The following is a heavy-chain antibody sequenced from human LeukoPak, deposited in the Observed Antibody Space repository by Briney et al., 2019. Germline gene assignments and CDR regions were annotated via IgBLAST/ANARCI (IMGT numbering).Heavy chain of an antibody. CDR2: INPKSGGT. Sequence: ASVKVSCKASGYTFIDYFMHWVRQAPGQGLGWMGWINPKSGGTKYAQKFQGRVTMTWDTSISTAYMDLGSLRSDDTAVYYCARPSYCGVNCYYYFDYWGQGTLVTVSP. J-gene: IGHJ4*02. V-gene: IGHV1-2*02. CDR3: ARPSYCGVNCYYYFDY. D-gene: IGHD2-21*02. CDR1: GYTFIDYF.